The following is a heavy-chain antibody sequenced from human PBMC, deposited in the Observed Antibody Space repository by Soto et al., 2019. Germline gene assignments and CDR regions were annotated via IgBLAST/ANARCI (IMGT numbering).Heavy chain of an antibody. D-gene: IGHD2-21*01. CDR2: IYYSGST. J-gene: IGHJ4*02. CDR1: GGSVSSGSYY. V-gene: IGHV4-61*01. CDR3: ARDGEGLGCDY. Sequence: QVQLQESGPGLVKPSETLSLTCTVSGGSVSSGSYYWSWIRQPPGKGLEWIGYIYYSGSTNYNPSLKSRVTISVDTSKNQFSLKLSSVTAADTAVYYCARDGEGLGCDYWGQGTLVTVSS.